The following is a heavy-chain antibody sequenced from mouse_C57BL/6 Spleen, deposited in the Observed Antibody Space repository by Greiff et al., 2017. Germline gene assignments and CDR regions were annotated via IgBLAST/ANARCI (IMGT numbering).Heavy chain of an antibody. CDR1: GYTFTSYW. D-gene: IGHD2-1*01. CDR3: ARGDLLYY. CDR2: IDPSDSYT. Sequence: QVQLKQPGAELVMPGASVKLSCKASGYTFTSYWMHWVKQRPGQGLEWIGEIDPSDSYTNYNQKFKGKSTLTVDKSSSTAYMQLSSLTSEDSAVYYCARGDLLYYWGQGTTLTVSS. V-gene: IGHV1-69*01. J-gene: IGHJ2*01.